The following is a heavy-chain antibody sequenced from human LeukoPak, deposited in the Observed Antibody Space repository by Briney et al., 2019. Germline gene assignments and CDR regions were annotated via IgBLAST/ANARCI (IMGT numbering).Heavy chain of an antibody. CDR1: GGTFSSYA. D-gene: IGHD3-3*01. J-gene: IGHJ4*02. CDR2: IIPIFGTA. CDR3: ARGGTPYYDFWSAAQPIDY. Sequence: SVKVSCKASGGTFSSYAISWVRQAPGQRLEWMGGIIPIFGTANYAQKFQGRVTITADESTSTAYMELSSLRSEDTAVYYCARGGTPYYDFWSAAQPIDYWGQGTLVTVSS. V-gene: IGHV1-69*01.